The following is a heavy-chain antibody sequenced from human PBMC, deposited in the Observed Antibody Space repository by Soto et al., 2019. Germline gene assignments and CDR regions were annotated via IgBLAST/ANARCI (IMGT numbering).Heavy chain of an antibody. V-gene: IGHV6-1*01. Sequence: SQTLSLTCAISGDSVSSNSAAWNWIRQSPSRGLEWLGRTYYRSKWYNDYAVSVKSRITINPDTSKNQFSLQLNSVTPEDTAVYYCARAFGLVSSSTGYYYMDVWGKGTTVTVSS. CDR2: TYYRSKWYN. CDR1: GDSVSSNSAA. D-gene: IGHD6-13*01. CDR3: ARAFGLVSSSTGYYYMDV. J-gene: IGHJ6*03.